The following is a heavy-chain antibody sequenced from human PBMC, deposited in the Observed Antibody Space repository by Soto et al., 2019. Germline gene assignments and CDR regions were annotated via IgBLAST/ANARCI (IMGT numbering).Heavy chain of an antibody. CDR3: ASNYHGDFGYYFDY. J-gene: IGHJ4*02. CDR2: IYYSGST. CDR1: GGSISSYY. D-gene: IGHD4-17*01. Sequence: SETLSLTCTVSGGSISSYYWSWIRQPPGKGLEWIGYIYYSGSTNYNPSLKSRVTISVDTSKNQFSLKLSSVTAADTAVYYVASNYHGDFGYYFDYWGQGTLVTVSS. V-gene: IGHV4-59*08.